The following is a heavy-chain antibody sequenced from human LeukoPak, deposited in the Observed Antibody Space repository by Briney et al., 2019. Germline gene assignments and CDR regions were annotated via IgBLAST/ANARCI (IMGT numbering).Heavy chain of an antibody. D-gene: IGHD3-10*01. V-gene: IGHV1-69*05. CDR2: IIPIFGTA. J-gene: IGHJ6*02. CDR3: ARALRSRMDV. Sequence: GASGKVSCKASGGTFSSYAISWVRQAPGQGLEWMGGIIPIFGTANYAQKFQGRVTMTRNTSISTAYMELSSLRSEDTAVYYCARALRSRMDVWGQGTTVAVSS. CDR1: GGTFSSYA.